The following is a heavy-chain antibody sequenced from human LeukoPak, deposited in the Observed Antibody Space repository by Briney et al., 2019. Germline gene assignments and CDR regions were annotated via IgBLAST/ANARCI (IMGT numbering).Heavy chain of an antibody. CDR3: ARVWYFDPQTIAFDI. CDR1: GLTFSSHW. CDR2: ITNDGSST. Sequence: PGGSLRLSCAASGLTFSSHWMHWVRQAPGKGLVWVSRITNDGSSTTYADSVKGRFTISRDNAKNMLYLQVNSLRAEDTAVYYCARVWYFDPQTIAFDIWGQGTMVTVSS. J-gene: IGHJ3*02. D-gene: IGHD3-9*01. V-gene: IGHV3-74*01.